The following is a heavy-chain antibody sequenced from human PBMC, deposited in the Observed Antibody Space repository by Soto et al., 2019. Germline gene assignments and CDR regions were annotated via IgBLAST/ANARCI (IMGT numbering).Heavy chain of an antibody. Sequence: QVQLQESGPGLVKPSQTLSLTCTVSGGSISSGGYYWSWIRQHPGKGLEWIGYIYYSGSTYYNPSLKSRVTISVDTSKNQFSLKLSSVTAADTAVYYCARDRTHSLYQLPSMDVWGKGTTVTASS. CDR1: GGSISSGGYY. D-gene: IGHD2-2*01. V-gene: IGHV4-31*03. CDR3: ARDRTHSLYQLPSMDV. CDR2: IYYSGST. J-gene: IGHJ6*03.